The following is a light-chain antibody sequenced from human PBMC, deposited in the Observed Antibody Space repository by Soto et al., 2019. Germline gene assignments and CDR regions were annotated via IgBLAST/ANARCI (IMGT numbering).Light chain of an antibody. CDR2: DAS. CDR1: QTASSSH. CDR3: QQYGRSPYT. J-gene: IGKJ2*01. V-gene: IGKV3-20*01. Sequence: EIVLTQSPGALSLSPGERATLSCRASQTASSSHLAWYQQKPGQAPRLLIYDASSRDTGISDRFSGSGSGTDFTLTISRLEPEDFAVYYCQQYGRSPYTFGQGTKVDIK.